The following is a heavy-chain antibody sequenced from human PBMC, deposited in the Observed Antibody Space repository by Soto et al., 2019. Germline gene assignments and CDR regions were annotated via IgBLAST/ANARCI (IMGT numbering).Heavy chain of an antibody. CDR2: INHSGST. J-gene: IGHJ6*02. CDR3: ARDMVRGVIAPSGYYYGMDV. D-gene: IGHD3-10*01. Sequence: QVQPQQWGAGLLKPSETLSLTCAVYGGSFSGYYWSWIRQPPGKGLEWIGEINHSGSTNYNPSLKSRVTISVDTSKNQFSLKLSSVTAADTAVYYCARDMVRGVIAPSGYYYGMDVWGQGTTVTVSS. CDR1: GGSFSGYY. V-gene: IGHV4-34*01.